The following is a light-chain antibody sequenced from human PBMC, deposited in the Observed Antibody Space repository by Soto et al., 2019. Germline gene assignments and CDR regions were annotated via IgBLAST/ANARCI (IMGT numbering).Light chain of an antibody. CDR3: QKYNNAPLA. V-gene: IGKV1-27*01. CDR1: QAIGVY. J-gene: IGKJ4*01. CDR2: SAS. Sequence: DIQVTQSPSSLSASLGDRVTITCRANQAIGVYLAWCQQQPGKVPKLLIYSASSLQSGGPSRFSGSGSATYFTLTNSSLQTEDIANYYCQKYNNAPLAFGGGNKVDI.